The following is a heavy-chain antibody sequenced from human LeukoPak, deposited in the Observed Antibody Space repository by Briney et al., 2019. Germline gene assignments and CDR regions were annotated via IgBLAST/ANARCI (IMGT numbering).Heavy chain of an antibody. CDR1: GASISSGDYY. J-gene: IGHJ4*02. Sequence: SETLSLTGTVSGASISSGDYYWSWIRQPPGEGLEWVGYIYYSGSTYYNPSLKSRVTISVDTSKNQFSLKLSSVTAADTAVYYCASSTDSGYVLFDYWGQGTLVTVSS. CDR3: ASSTDSGYVLFDY. D-gene: IGHD5-12*01. CDR2: IYYSGST. V-gene: IGHV4-30-4*01.